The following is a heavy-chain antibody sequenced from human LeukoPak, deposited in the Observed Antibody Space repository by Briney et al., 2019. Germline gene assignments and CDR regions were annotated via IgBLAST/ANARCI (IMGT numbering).Heavy chain of an antibody. J-gene: IGHJ4*02. CDR1: GGTFSSYA. Sequence: SVKVSCKASGGTFSSYAISWVRQAPGQGLEWMGRIIPILGIANYAQKFQGRVTITADKSTSTAYMELSSLRSEDTAMYYCARDGPRERGYSYGTPDYWGPGTLVTVSS. D-gene: IGHD5-18*01. CDR3: ARDGPRERGYSYGTPDY. V-gene: IGHV1-69*04. CDR2: IIPILGIA.